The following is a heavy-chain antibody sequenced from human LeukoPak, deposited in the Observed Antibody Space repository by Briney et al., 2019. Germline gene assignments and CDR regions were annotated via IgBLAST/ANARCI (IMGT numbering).Heavy chain of an antibody. J-gene: IGHJ1*01. CDR3: ARERAEYSSSLGVWGKYFQH. CDR1: GYTFTGYY. D-gene: IGHD6-6*01. V-gene: IGHV1-2*02. Sequence: VASVKVSCKASGYTFTGYYMHWVRQAPGQGLEWMGWINPNSGGTNYAQKFQGRVTRTRDTSISTAYMELSRLRSDDTAVYYCARERAEYSSSLGVWGKYFQHWGQGTLVTVSS. CDR2: INPNSGGT.